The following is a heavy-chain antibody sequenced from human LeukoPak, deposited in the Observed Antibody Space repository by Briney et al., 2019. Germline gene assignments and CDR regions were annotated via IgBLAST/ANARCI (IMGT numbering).Heavy chain of an antibody. J-gene: IGHJ4*02. CDR1: GFTFSSYA. CDR3: ARGEYSSGWHYFDY. V-gene: IGHV3-30*04. D-gene: IGHD6-19*01. Sequence: GGSLRLSCAAPGFTFSSYAMHWVRQAPGKGLEWVAVISYDGSNKYYADSVKGRFTISRDNSKNTLYLQMNSLRAEDTAVYYCARGEYSSGWHYFDYWGQGTLVTVSS. CDR2: ISYDGSNK.